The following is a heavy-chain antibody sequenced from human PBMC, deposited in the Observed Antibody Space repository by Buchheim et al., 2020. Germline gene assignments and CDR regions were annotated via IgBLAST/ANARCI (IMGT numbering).Heavy chain of an antibody. V-gene: IGHV4-59*08. Sequence: QVQLQESGPGLVKPSETLSLTCTVSGGSISSYYWSWIRQPPGGGLECIAYIHYSGSTNYNPSLKSRVTISGDKSKHQFSLKVSSVTAADTAVYYCARQGHYGDYDNWGQGTL. CDR1: GGSISSYY. D-gene: IGHD4-17*01. CDR3: ARQGHYGDYDN. J-gene: IGHJ4*02. CDR2: IHYSGST.